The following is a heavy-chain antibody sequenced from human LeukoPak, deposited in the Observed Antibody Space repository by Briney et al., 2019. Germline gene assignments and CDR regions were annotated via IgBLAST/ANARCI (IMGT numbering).Heavy chain of an antibody. V-gene: IGHV3-21*06. CDR2: ITSSSSYI. CDR1: GFTFSSYS. CDR3: ARDPYSGNYGAYYYYYMDV. J-gene: IGHJ6*03. D-gene: IGHD1-26*01. Sequence: GGSLRLSCAASGFTFSSYSMNWVSQAPGKGLEWVSSITSSSSYIYYADSVKGRFTISRDNAKNSLYLQMDSLRVEDTAEYYCARDPYSGNYGAYYYYYMDVWGKGTTVTVSS.